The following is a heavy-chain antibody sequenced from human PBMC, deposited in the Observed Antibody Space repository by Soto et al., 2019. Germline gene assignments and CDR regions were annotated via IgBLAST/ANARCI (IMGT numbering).Heavy chain of an antibody. CDR3: AKGYSRMKLPWWVEYYFDR. D-gene: IGHD2-15*01. Sequence: PXGSLRLSCAASGFTFSSYGMHWVRQVPRKGLERVALISYDGSTKYYADSVKGRFTISRDNSKNTLYLQMNSLRAEDTAVYYCAKGYSRMKLPWWVEYYFDRWAQXTL. V-gene: IGHV3-30*18. CDR2: ISYDGSTK. J-gene: IGHJ4*02. CDR1: GFTFSSYG.